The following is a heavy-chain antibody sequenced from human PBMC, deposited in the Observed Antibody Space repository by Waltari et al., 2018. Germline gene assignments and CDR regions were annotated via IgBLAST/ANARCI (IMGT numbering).Heavy chain of an antibody. Sequence: QLQLQESGPGLVKPSATLSLPCTVSGGSISSSSYYWGWLRQPPGKGLEWIGSIYYSGSTYYNPSLKSRVTISVDTSKNQFSLKLSSVTAADTAVYYCATSRRSFGVVIYFDYWGQGTLVTVSS. CDR3: ATSRRSFGVVIYFDY. CDR2: IYYSGST. CDR1: GGSISSSSYY. J-gene: IGHJ4*02. V-gene: IGHV4-39*01. D-gene: IGHD3-3*01.